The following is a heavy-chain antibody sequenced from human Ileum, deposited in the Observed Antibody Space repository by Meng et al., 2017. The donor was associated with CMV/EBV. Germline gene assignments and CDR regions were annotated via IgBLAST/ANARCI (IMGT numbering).Heavy chain of an antibody. D-gene: IGHD6-6*01. Sequence: GGSLRLSCAASGFTFSAYAMSWVRQAPGKGLEWVSAISGTGDRIYYADSVKGRFTISRDNSKNTLDLQMNSLRAEDTAVYYCAKDRRVWEQLGSFDYWGQGTLVTVSS. J-gene: IGHJ4*02. V-gene: IGHV3-23*01. CDR1: GFTFSAYA. CDR2: ISGTGDRI. CDR3: AKDRRVWEQLGSFDY.